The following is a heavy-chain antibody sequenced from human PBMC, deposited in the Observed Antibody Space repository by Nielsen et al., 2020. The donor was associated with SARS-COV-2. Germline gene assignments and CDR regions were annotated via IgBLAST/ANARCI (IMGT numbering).Heavy chain of an antibody. J-gene: IGHJ3*02. V-gene: IGHV4-59*01. Sequence: SETLSLTCTVSGGSISSYYWSWIRQPPGKGLEWIGYIYYSGSTNYNPSLKSRVTISVDTSKNQFSLKLSSVTAADTAVYYCARDRSMDRNDAFDIWGQGTMVTVSS. CDR2: IYYSGST. CDR3: ARDRSMDRNDAFDI. D-gene: IGHD3-16*02. CDR1: GGSISSYY.